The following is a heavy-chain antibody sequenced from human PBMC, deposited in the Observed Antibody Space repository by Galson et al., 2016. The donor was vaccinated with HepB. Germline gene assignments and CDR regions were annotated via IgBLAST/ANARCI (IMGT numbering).Heavy chain of an antibody. V-gene: IGHV4-4*02. J-gene: IGHJ4*02. D-gene: IGHD5-12*01. CDR3: ARQYRGGPSDY. CDR2: IFHSGRV. CDR1: GGSISSSDW. Sequence: SETLSFTCAVSGGSISSSDWWSWVRQPPGQGLEWIGQIFHSGRVNYTPSLASRVTISVDTSNNHFSLRLTSVTAADTALYYCARQYRGGPSDYWGQGTLVIVSS.